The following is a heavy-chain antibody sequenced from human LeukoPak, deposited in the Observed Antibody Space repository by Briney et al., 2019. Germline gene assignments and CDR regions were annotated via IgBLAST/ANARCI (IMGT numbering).Heavy chain of an antibody. CDR3: ARVSWELLHYYFDY. D-gene: IGHD1-26*01. CDR1: GYSISSGYY. V-gene: IGHV4-38-2*02. CDR2: IFRTGST. J-gene: IGHJ4*02. Sequence: PSETLPLTCSVSGYSISSGYYWGWIRQSPGKGLEWIGSIFRTGSTHYNPSLKSRVTISVDTSKNQFSLKLSSVTAADTAVYYCARVSWELLHYYFDYWGQGTLVTVSS.